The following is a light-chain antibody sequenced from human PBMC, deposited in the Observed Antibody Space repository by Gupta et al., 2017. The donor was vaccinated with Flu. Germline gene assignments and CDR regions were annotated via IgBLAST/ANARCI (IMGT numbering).Light chain of an antibody. CDR1: QSISSN. Sequence: PATLSGSPGDRVTLSCTGSQSISSNLCVYQQNPGRAPMLLNYGAIRRAVGVPTRFSGSGSGTEFTLTISSLQSEDFAFYFCEQHDTWPLFGHGTTVDIK. V-gene: IGKV3-15*01. CDR2: GAI. J-gene: IGKJ3*01. CDR3: EQHDTWPL.